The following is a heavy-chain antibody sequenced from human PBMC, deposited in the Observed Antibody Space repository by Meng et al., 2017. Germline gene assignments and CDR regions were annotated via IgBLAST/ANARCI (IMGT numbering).Heavy chain of an antibody. Sequence: SLKIPCAASGFTFNSYEMNWVRQAPGKGLEWVSYISSSSSTIYYADSVKGRFTISRDNAKNSLYLQMNSLRAEDTAVYYCASGGPIYGDYDFAYWGQGTLVTVSS. CDR1: GFTFNSYE. CDR2: ISSSSSTI. D-gene: IGHD4-17*01. J-gene: IGHJ4*02. CDR3: ASGGPIYGDYDFAY. V-gene: IGHV3-48*03.